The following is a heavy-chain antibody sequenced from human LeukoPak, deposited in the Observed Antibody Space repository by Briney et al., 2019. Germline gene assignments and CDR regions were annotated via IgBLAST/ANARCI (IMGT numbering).Heavy chain of an antibody. CDR2: IYSGGST. CDR3: ARSLRFYNWFDP. CDR1: GFTLSSNY. V-gene: IGHV3-66*02. Sequence: GGSLRLSCAASGFTLSSNYMSWVRQAPGRGLEWVSVIYSGGSTYYADSVKGRFTISRGNSKNTLYLQMNSLRAEDTAVYYCARSLRFYNWFDPWGQGTLVTVSS. J-gene: IGHJ5*02. D-gene: IGHD3-3*01.